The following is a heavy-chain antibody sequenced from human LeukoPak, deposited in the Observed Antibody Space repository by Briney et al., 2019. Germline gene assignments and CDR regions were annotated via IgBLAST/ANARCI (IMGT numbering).Heavy chain of an antibody. CDR1: GFTFSNYE. J-gene: IGHJ4*02. D-gene: IGHD3-16*01. Sequence: PGGSLRLSCAASGFTFSNYEMDWLRQAPGKGLEWVSYINDDGTTIYYADSVKGRFTISRDNAKNSLYLQMNSLRAEDTAVYYRASLWGNSAFGYWGQGTLVTVSS. V-gene: IGHV3-48*03. CDR3: ASLWGNSAFGY. CDR2: INDDGTTI.